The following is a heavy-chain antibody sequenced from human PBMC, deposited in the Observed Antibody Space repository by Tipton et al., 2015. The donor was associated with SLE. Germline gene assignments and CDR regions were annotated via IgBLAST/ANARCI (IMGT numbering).Heavy chain of an antibody. CDR2: INPSGDST. CDR3: ARVLVGAVATFDY. D-gene: IGHD6-19*01. Sequence: QVQLVQSGAEVKKPGASVKVSCKASGYTFTSYYMHWVRQAPGQGLEWMGIINPSGDSTTYAQKFQGRVTMTRDTSTSTVYVELSSLRSEDTAVYYCARVLVGAVATFDYWGQGTLVTVSS. V-gene: IGHV1-46*03. CDR1: GYTFTSYY. J-gene: IGHJ4*02.